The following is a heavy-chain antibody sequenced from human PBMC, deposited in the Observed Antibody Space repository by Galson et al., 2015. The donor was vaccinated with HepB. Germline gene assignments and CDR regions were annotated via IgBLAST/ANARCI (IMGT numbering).Heavy chain of an antibody. CDR3: ATYCSSTSCSDNYGTDV. J-gene: IGHJ6*02. CDR2: ISVSGGST. Sequence: SLRLSCAASGFTFSSYAMGWVRQAPGKGLEWVSAISVSGGSTYYADSVKGRFTISRDNSKNTLHLQVNSLRAEDTAVYYCATYCSSTSCSDNYGTDVWGQGTTVTVSS. D-gene: IGHD2-2*01. CDR1: GFTFSSYA. V-gene: IGHV3-23*01.